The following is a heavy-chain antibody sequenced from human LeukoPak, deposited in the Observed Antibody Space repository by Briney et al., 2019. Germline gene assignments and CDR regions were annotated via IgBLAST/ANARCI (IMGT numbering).Heavy chain of an antibody. J-gene: IGHJ5*02. CDR2: IYHSGST. CDR1: GGSISSGGYS. D-gene: IGHD3-10*01. V-gene: IGHV4-30-2*01. CDR3: ARQMVRGVITWFDP. Sequence: TLSLTCTVSGGSISSGGYSWSWIRQPPGKGLEWIGYIYHSGSTYYNPSLKSRVTISVDRSKNQFSLKLSSVTAADTAVYYCARQMVRGVITWFDPWGQGTLVTVSS.